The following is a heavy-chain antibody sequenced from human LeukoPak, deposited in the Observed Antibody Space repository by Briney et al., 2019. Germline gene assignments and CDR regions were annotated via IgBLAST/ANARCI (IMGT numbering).Heavy chain of an antibody. Sequence: PSETLSLTCTVSGGSISSSTYYWGWIRRPPGKGLEWIGSIYYSGSTYYSPSLNGRVTMSIDTSKNQFSLKLTSVTAADTAVYYCARLSYNWNTGYWGQGTLVTVSS. V-gene: IGHV4-39*01. CDR1: GGSISSSTYY. CDR2: IYYSGST. D-gene: IGHD1/OR15-1a*01. CDR3: ARLSYNWNTGY. J-gene: IGHJ4*02.